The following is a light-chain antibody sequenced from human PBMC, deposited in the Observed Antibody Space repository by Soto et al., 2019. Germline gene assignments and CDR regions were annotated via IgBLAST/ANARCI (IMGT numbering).Light chain of an antibody. CDR2: AAS. V-gene: IGKV1-9*01. Sequence: IQLTQSPSSLSASVGDRVTITCRASQGISSYLAWYQQKPGKAPKLLIYAASTLQSGVPSRFSGSGSGTDLTLTISSLQTEDFATYYCQQLNSYPPAFGRGTKVDIK. J-gene: IGKJ3*01. CDR3: QQLNSYPPA. CDR1: QGISSY.